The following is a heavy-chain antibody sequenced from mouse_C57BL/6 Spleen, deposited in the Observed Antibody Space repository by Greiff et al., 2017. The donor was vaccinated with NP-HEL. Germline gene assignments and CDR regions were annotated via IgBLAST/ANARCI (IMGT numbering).Heavy chain of an antibody. V-gene: IGHV5-17*01. J-gene: IGHJ2*01. CDR1: GFTFSDYG. Sequence: DVMLVESGGGFVKPGGSLKLSCAASGFTFSDYGMHWVRQAPEKGLEWVAYISSGSSTIYYADTVKGRFTISRDNAKNTLFLQMTSLRSEDTAMYYCARDDGNYPDYWGQGTTLTVSS. CDR3: ARDDGNYPDY. CDR2: ISSGSSTI. D-gene: IGHD2-1*01.